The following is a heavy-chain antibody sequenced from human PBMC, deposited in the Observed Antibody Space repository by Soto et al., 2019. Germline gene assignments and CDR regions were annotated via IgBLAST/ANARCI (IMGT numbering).Heavy chain of an antibody. D-gene: IGHD3-22*01. V-gene: IGHV4-59*01. J-gene: IGHJ4*02. CDR2: IYYSGST. CDR1: GGSISSYY. Sequence: PSETLSLTCTVSGGSISSYYWSWIRQPPGKGLEWIGYIYYSGSTNYNPSLKSRVTISVDTSKNQFSLKLSSVTAADTAVYYCARTQYYYDSSGYYYPGFFDYWGQGTLVTSPQ. CDR3: ARTQYYYDSSGYYYPGFFDY.